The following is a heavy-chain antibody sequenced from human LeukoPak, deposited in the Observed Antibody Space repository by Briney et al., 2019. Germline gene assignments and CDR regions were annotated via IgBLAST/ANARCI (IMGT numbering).Heavy chain of an antibody. D-gene: IGHD2-2*01. J-gene: IGHJ4*02. CDR2: ISAYNHNT. CDR3: ARDLMYCDTMSCYDGDFDY. CDR1: GYSVINFG. Sequence: ASVKVSCKASGYSVINFGLSWVRQAPGQGLEWMGWISAYNHNTNYAQKFQGRVTMTIDTSTTTVYMELRSLRSDDTAIYYCARDLMYCDTMSCYDGDFDYWGQGTPVTVSS. V-gene: IGHV1-18*01.